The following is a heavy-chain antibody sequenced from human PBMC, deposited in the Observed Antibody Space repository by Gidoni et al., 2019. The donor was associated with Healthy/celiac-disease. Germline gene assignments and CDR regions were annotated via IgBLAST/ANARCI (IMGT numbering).Heavy chain of an antibody. V-gene: IGHV4-4*02. CDR2: IYHSGST. D-gene: IGHD2-21*02. CDR3: ARLHAVTASWYFDL. CDR1: GGSISSRNW. Sequence: QVQLQESGPGLVKRAGTISLTCAVSGGSISSRNWWRWVRQPPGKVLEWIGEIYHSGSTNYNPSLKSRVTISVDKSKNQFSLKLSSVTAADTAVYYCARLHAVTASWYFDLWGRGTLVTVSS. J-gene: IGHJ2*01.